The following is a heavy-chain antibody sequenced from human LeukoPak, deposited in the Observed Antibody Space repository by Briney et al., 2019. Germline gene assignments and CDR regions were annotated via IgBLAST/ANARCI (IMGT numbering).Heavy chain of an antibody. CDR3: AKGLGDYVRNYFDS. CDR2: ISGNGGST. V-gene: IGHV3-23*01. Sequence: PGGSLRLSCVASGFTFTTYAMIWVRQAPGKGLEWVSVISGNGGSTFYADSVKGRFTISRDNSKNTLYLQMNSLRAEDTAVYYCAKGLGDYVRNYFDSWGQGTLVTVSS. D-gene: IGHD4-17*01. J-gene: IGHJ4*02. CDR1: GFTFTTYA.